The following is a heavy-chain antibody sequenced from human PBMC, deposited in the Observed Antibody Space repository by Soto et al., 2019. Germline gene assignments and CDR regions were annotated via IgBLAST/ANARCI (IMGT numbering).Heavy chain of an antibody. CDR3: AHEQWLVRPFDY. V-gene: IGHV2-5*01. CDR1: GFSLSTSGVG. J-gene: IGHJ4*02. CDR2: IYWNDDK. D-gene: IGHD6-19*01. Sequence: GPTLVKPTQTLTLACTFSGFSLSTSGVGVGWIRQPPGKALEWLALIYWNDDKRYSPSLKSRLTITKDTSKNQVVLTMTNMDPVDTATYYCAHEQWLVRPFDYWGQGTLVTVSS.